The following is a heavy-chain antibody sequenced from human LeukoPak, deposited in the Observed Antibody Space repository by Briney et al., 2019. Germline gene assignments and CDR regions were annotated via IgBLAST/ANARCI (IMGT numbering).Heavy chain of an antibody. Sequence: GGSLRLSCVASGFTVSSKYMSWVRQAPGKGLEWVSLIYIDDNTYHADSVKGRFTISRDNSKNTLYLQMNSLRAEDTAVYYCARGWLQFDAFDIWGQGTMVTVSS. CDR1: GFTVSSKY. CDR2: IYIDDNT. J-gene: IGHJ3*02. D-gene: IGHD5-24*01. V-gene: IGHV3-66*01. CDR3: ARGWLQFDAFDI.